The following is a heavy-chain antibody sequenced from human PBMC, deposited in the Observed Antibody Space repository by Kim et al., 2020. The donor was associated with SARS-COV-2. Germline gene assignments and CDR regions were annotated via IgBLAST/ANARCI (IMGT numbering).Heavy chain of an antibody. CDR2: ISYDGSNK. Sequence: GGSLRLSCAASGFTFSSYGMHWVRQAPGKGLEWVAVISYDGSNKYYADSVKGRFTISRDNSKNTLYLQMNSLRAEDTAVYYCARDLVVDYYYGMDVWSQG. D-gene: IGHD2-15*01. CDR1: GFTFSSYG. J-gene: IGHJ6*02. CDR3: ARDLVVDYYYGMDV. V-gene: IGHV3-33*05.